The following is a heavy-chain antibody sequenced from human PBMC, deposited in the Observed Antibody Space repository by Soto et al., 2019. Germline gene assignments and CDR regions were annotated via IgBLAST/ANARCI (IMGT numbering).Heavy chain of an antibody. CDR2: ISGSGGST. D-gene: IGHD1-26*01. J-gene: IGHJ4*02. Sequence: EVQLLESGGGLVQPGGSLRLSCAASGFTFSSYAMRWVRQAPGKGLEWVSAISGSGGSTYYADSVKGRFTISRDNSKNTPYLQMNSPRAEDTAVYYCARRGSGSYYDYWGQGTLVTVSS. V-gene: IGHV3-23*01. CDR3: ARRGSGSYYDY. CDR1: GFTFSSYA.